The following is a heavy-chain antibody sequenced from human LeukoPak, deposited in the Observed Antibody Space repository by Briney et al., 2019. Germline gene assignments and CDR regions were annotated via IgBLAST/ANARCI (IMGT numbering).Heavy chain of an antibody. Sequence: GGSLRLSCAASGFXFSSYSMNWVRQAPGKGLEWVSSISSSSSYIYYADSVKGRFSISRDNAKNSLFLQMNGLRAEDTAVYYCARDYYDSSGYYFLPYWGQGTLVTASS. CDR2: ISSSSSYI. V-gene: IGHV3-21*01. D-gene: IGHD3-22*01. J-gene: IGHJ4*02. CDR3: ARDYYDSSGYYFLPY. CDR1: GFXFSSYS.